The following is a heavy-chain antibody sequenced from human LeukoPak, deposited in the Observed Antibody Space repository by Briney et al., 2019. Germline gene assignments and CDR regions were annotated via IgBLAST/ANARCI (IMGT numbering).Heavy chain of an antibody. D-gene: IGHD3-10*01. CDR2: VDYSGRT. Sequence: SETMSLTCTVSVGSITNNDYFCGWILKPPGKGLEWIGNVDYSGRTHYNPSLMSRVTIYADNSKNQFSLKLRSVTAADTAVYYCARLDASSAHFSGSFPDYWGQGTLVTVSS. CDR1: VGSITNNDYF. J-gene: IGHJ4*02. CDR3: ARLDASSAHFSGSFPDY. V-gene: IGHV4-39*01.